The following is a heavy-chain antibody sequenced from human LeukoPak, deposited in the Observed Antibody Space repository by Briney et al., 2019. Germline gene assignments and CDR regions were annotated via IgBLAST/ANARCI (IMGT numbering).Heavy chain of an antibody. CDR3: ARRKTTTVAKVYYYYMDV. CDR1: GGSFSGYY. CDR2: INHSGST. Sequence: PSETLSLTCAVYGGSFSGYYWCWIRQPPGKGLEWIGEINHSGSTNYNPSLKSRVTISVDTSKNQFSLKLSSVTAADTAVYYCARRKTTTVAKVYYYYMDVWGKGTTVTVSS. V-gene: IGHV4-34*01. D-gene: IGHD4-23*01. J-gene: IGHJ6*03.